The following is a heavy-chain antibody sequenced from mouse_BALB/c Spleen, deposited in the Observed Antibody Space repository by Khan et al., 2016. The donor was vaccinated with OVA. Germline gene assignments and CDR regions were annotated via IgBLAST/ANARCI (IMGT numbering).Heavy chain of an antibody. D-gene: IGHD1-2*01. CDR1: GYTFTDYY. CDR3: ARMNYFGYTFAY. CDR2: ISPGSGDT. Sequence: QVQLQQSGAELARPGASVKLSCKASGYTFTDYYINWVKQRTGQGLEWIGEISPGSGDTYYNEKFKGKATLTADTSSTTAYMQLSSLTSEASAVXFCARMNYFGYTFAYWGQGTLVTVSA. J-gene: IGHJ3*01. V-gene: IGHV1-77*01.